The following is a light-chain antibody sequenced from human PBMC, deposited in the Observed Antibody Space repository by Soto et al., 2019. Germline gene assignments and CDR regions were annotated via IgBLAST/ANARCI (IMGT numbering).Light chain of an antibody. Sequence: EIVMPQSPVTLSVSPGERASLSCMSSQSISNHLAWYQQKPGQAPRLLIYGASTRATGIPARFSGSGSGTEFTLTISSLQSEDFAVYYCQQYNNWPPRTFGQGTKLEIK. CDR1: QSISNH. J-gene: IGKJ2*01. CDR2: GAS. CDR3: QQYNNWPPRT. V-gene: IGKV3-15*01.